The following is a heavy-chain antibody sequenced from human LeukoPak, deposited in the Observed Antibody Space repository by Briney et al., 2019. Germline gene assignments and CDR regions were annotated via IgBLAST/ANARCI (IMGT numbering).Heavy chain of an antibody. CDR2: ISGSGGST. D-gene: IGHD3-22*01. CDR1: GLTFSSYA. V-gene: IGHV3-23*01. J-gene: IGHJ4*02. CDR3: AKDWMGPLSDSSGYTAG. Sequence: GGYLRLSCAASGLTFSSYAMSWVRQAPGKGLEWVSAISGSGGSTYYADSVKGRFTISRDNSKNTLYLQMNSLRAEDTAVYYCAKDWMGPLSDSSGYTAGWGRGALVTVSS.